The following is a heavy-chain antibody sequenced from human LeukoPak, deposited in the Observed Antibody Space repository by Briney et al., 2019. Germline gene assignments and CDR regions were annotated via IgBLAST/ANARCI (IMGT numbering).Heavy chain of an antibody. CDR3: ARARDYGDYEFDY. V-gene: IGHV3-48*01. D-gene: IGHD4-17*01. CDR1: GFTFSSYS. CDR2: ISSSSSTI. J-gene: IGHJ4*02. Sequence: GGSLRLSCAASGFTFSSYSMNWVRQAPGKGLEWVSYISSSSSTIYYADSVKGRFTISRDNAKNSLYPQMNSLRAEDTAVYYCARARDYGDYEFDYWGQGTLVTVSS.